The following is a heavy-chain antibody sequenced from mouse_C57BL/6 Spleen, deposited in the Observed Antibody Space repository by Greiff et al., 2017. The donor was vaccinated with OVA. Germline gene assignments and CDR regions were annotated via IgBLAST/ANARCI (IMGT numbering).Heavy chain of an antibody. CDR2: ISYDGSN. CDR3: ARGGVFYYGYDDRFAY. V-gene: IGHV3-6*01. J-gene: IGHJ3*01. D-gene: IGHD2-2*01. Sequence: DVKLVESGPGLVKPSQSLSLTCSVTGYSITSGYYWNWIRQFPGNKLEWMGYISYDGSNNYNPSLKNRISITRDTSKNQFFLKLNSVTTEDTATYYCARGGVFYYGYDDRFAYWGQGTLVTVSA. CDR1: GYSITSGYY.